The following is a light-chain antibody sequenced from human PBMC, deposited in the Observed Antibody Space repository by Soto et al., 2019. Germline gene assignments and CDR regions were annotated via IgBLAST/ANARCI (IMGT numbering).Light chain of an antibody. V-gene: IGKV3-20*01. CDR2: AAS. Sequence: EIVLTQSPGTLSLSPVDTATLSCRASETISNNFLAWYQQRPGQAPRLLIFAASTRAAGIPDRFSGSGSGTDFVLSVSRLEPEDFAVYFCQQYVTSVLTFGGGTKVEI. CDR1: ETISNNF. J-gene: IGKJ4*01. CDR3: QQYVTSVLT.